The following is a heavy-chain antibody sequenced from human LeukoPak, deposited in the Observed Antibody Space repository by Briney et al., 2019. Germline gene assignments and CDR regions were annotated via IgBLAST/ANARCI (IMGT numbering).Heavy chain of an antibody. CDR3: AKGRVGGTYYFDY. Sequence: PPGGSLRLSCAASGFTFSSYAMTSVRQAPGKGLEWVSAISGSGGSPYYADSVKGRFTISRDNSKNTLYLQMDSLRAEDTAVYYCAKGRVGGTYYFDYWGQGTLVTVSS. D-gene: IGHD2-15*01. CDR1: GFTFSSYA. CDR2: ISGSGGSP. J-gene: IGHJ4*02. V-gene: IGHV3-23*01.